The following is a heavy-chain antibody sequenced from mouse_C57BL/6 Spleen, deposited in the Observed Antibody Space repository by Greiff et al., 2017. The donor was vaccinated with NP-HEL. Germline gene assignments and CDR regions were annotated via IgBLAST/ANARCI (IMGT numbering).Heavy chain of an antibody. CDR2: ISYSGST. D-gene: IGHD1-1*01. CDR3: ARRGNYGSSYGV. Sequence: EVQLQESGPGLAKPSQTLSLTCSVTGYSITSDYWNWFRKFPGNKLEYMGYISYSGSTYYNPSLKSRISITRDTSKNQYYLQLNSVTTEDTATYYCARRGNYGSSYGVWGTGTTVTVSS. J-gene: IGHJ1*03. CDR1: GYSITSDY. V-gene: IGHV3-8*01.